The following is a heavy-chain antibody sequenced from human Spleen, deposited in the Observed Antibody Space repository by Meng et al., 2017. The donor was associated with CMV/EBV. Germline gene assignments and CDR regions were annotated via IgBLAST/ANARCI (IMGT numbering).Heavy chain of an antibody. CDR1: GYTFTGHY. CDR2: INPNSGAT. Sequence: ASVKVSCKASGYTFTGHYIHWVRQAPGQGFEWMGWINPNSGATNYARKFQGRVTMTSDTSINTVYMELRRLRSDDTAVYYCVRLDCTSDSCFAGGTDYWGQGTLVTVSS. D-gene: IGHD2-8*02. V-gene: IGHV1-2*02. CDR3: VRLDCTSDSCFAGGTDY. J-gene: IGHJ4*02.